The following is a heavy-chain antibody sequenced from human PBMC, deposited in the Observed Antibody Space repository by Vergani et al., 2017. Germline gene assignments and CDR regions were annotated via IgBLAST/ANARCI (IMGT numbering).Heavy chain of an antibody. J-gene: IGHJ5*02. CDR2: IYTSGST. CDR1: GGSISSGSYY. Sequence: QVQLQESGPGLVKPSQTLSLTCTVSGGSISSGSYYWSWIRQPAGKGLEWIGRIYTSGSTNYNPSLKSRVTISVDTSKNQFSLKLSSVTAADTAVYYCARAKPAARYNWFDPWGHGTLVTVSS. CDR3: ARAKPAARYNWFDP. D-gene: IGHD2-2*01. V-gene: IGHV4-61*02.